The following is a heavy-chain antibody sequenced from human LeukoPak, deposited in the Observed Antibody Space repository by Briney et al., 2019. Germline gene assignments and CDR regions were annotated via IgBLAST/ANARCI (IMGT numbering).Heavy chain of an antibody. D-gene: IGHD2-2*01. CDR3: ARIGYCSSSSCLPERGYYYYYGMDV. CDR1: GNSISYSSYY. V-gene: IGHV4-39*01. CDR2: IYYSGTT. J-gene: IGHJ6*02. Sequence: SETLSLTCIVSGNSISYSSYYWGWIRQPPVKGLEWIGSIYYSGTTYYNPSLKSRVTISVDTSKNQFSLKLSSVTVADTAVFYCARIGYCSSSSCLPERGYYYYYGMDVWGQGTTVTVSS.